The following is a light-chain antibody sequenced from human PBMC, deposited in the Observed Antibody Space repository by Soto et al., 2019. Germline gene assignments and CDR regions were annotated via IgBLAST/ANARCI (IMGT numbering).Light chain of an antibody. CDR3: LQDSAYPRT. J-gene: IGKJ1*01. Sequence: ATQMTQSPSSLSASVGDRVTIAWRASQGIRTGLAWYQQKRGEAPKLLIYAASALQSGVPSRFSGSGSGTDFTLTISNLEPEDFASYYCLQDSAYPRTFGQGTKVEMK. CDR1: QGIRTG. CDR2: AAS. V-gene: IGKV1-6*01.